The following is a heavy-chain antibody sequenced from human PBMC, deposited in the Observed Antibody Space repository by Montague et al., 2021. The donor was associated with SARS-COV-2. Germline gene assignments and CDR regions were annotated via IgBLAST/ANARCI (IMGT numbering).Heavy chain of an antibody. J-gene: IGHJ5*02. V-gene: IGHV4-39*01. CDR3: ARGVDKWNYDHWFDT. Sequence: SETLSLTCAVSGGSVSSSHYYWACIRQPPGKGLEWIGTIYYRGNTYDNPSSRIRVSIDVDASPNPLSLKLHSVTAADTAVYSCARGVDKWNYDHWFDTWGQGTLVTVSS. CDR2: IYYRGNT. D-gene: IGHD1-7*01. CDR1: GGSVSSSHYY.